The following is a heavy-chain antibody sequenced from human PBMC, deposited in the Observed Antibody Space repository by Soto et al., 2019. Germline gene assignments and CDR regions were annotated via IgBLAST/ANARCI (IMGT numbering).Heavy chain of an antibody. CDR2: IYPGDSDT. Sequence: PGESLKISCKGSGYTFTSYWIGWVRQMPGKGLEWMGIIYPGDSDTRYSPSFQGQVTISADKSISTSYLQWSSLKASDTAMYYCARPEYCSGGSCQAAFDYWGQGTLVTV. CDR3: ARPEYCSGGSCQAAFDY. V-gene: IGHV5-51*01. CDR1: GYTFTSYW. J-gene: IGHJ4*02. D-gene: IGHD2-15*01.